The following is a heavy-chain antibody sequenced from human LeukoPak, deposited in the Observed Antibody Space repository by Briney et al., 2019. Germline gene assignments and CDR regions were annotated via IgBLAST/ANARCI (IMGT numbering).Heavy chain of an antibody. V-gene: IGHV3-23*01. CDR2: LRGSGAST. J-gene: IGHJ4*02. CDR3: AKRSVSGAVSPRFGYFDY. CDR1: GFTFSSYA. D-gene: IGHD3-3*01. Sequence: GGSLTLSCTASGFTFSSYAISWVRQAPGKGLEWVSYLRGSGASTYYAGCVKGRLTLSRKNYKNMVYLEMNSERVEDSGVYFWAKRSVSGAVSPRFGYFDYWGQGTRVTVP.